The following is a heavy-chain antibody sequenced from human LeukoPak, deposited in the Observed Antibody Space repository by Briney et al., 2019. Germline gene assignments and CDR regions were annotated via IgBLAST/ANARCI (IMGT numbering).Heavy chain of an antibody. CDR2: IKQDGSEK. CDR3: AREGFYDFWSGTNWFDP. CDR1: GFTFSSYG. V-gene: IGHV3-7*01. J-gene: IGHJ5*02. Sequence: PGGSLRLSCAASGFTFSSYGMHWVRQAPGKGLEWVANIKQDGSEKYYVDSVKGRFTISRDNAKNSLYLQMNSLRAEDTAVYYCAREGFYDFWSGTNWFDPWGQGTLVTVSS. D-gene: IGHD3-3*01.